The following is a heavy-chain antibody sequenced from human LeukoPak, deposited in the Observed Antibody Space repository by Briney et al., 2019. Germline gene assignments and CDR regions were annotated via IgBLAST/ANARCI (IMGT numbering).Heavy chain of an antibody. CDR1: GGSISSSSYS. J-gene: IGHJ4*02. CDR2: IYYSGST. V-gene: IGHV4-39*01. Sequence: SETLSLTCTVSGGSISSSSYSWGWIRQPPGKGLEWIGSIYYSGSTYYNPSLKSRVTISVDTSKNQFSLKLSSVTAADTAVYYCAMVGYSYGRDYWGQGTLVTVSS. D-gene: IGHD5-18*01. CDR3: AMVGYSYGRDY.